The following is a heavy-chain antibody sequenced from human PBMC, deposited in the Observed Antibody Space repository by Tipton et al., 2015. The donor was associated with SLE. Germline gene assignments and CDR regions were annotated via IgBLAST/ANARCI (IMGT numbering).Heavy chain of an antibody. CDR1: GGSFSGYY. Sequence: TLSLTCAVYGGSFSGYYWSWIRQPPGKGLEWIGEINHSGSTNYNPSLKSRVTISVDTSKNQFSLKLSSVTAADTAVYYCASPGYSYGYYFDYWGQGTLVTVSS. J-gene: IGHJ4*02. CDR2: INHSGST. CDR3: ASPGYSYGYYFDY. V-gene: IGHV4-34*01. D-gene: IGHD5-18*01.